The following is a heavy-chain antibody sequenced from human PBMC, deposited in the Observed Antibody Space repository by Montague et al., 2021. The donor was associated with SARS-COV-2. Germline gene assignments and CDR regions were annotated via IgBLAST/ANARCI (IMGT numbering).Heavy chain of an antibody. J-gene: IGHJ5*02. CDR1: GGSISRGSYY. CDR3: ARMGWLRGWFDP. CDR2: IYTSGST. V-gene: IGHV4-61*02. D-gene: IGHD5-12*01. Sequence: TLSLTCTVSGGSISRGSYYWSWIRQPAGKGLEWIGRIYTSGSTNYNPSLKSRVTISVDTSKNQFSLKLSSVTAADTAVYYCARMGWLRGWFDPWGREPWSPSPQ.